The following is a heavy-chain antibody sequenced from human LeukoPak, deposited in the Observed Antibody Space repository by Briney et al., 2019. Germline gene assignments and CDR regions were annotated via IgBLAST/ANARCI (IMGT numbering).Heavy chain of an antibody. D-gene: IGHD3-10*01. Sequence: SVKVSCKASGGTFSSYAISWVRQAPGQGLEWMGRIIPILGIANYAQKFQGRVTITADKSTSTAYMELSGLRSEDTAVYYCARGAVRGVTRPNWFDPWGQGTLVTVSS. CDR1: GGTFSSYA. CDR2: IIPILGIA. CDR3: ARGAVRGVTRPNWFDP. V-gene: IGHV1-69*04. J-gene: IGHJ5*02.